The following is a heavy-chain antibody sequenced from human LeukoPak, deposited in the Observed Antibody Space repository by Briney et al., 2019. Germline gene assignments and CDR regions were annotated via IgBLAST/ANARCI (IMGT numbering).Heavy chain of an antibody. J-gene: IGHJ4*02. CDR3: AKSEAVAGIADY. V-gene: IGHV3-23*01. CDR2: ISGSGGST. D-gene: IGHD6-19*01. CDR1: GFTFISYA. Sequence: GGSLRLSCAASGFTFISYAMSWVRQAPGKGLGWVSAISGSGGSTYYADSVKGRFTISRDNSKNTLYLQMNSLRAEDTAVYYCAKSEAVAGIADYWGQGTLVTVSS.